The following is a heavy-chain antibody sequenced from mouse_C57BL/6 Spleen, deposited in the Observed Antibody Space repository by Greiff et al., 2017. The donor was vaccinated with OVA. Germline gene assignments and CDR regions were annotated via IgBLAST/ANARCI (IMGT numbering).Heavy chain of an antibody. J-gene: IGHJ4*01. D-gene: IGHD2-4*01. Sequence: QVQLQQPGAELVKPGASVKLSCKASGYTFTSYWMHWVKQRPGQGLEWIGMIHPNSGSTNYNEKFKSKATLTVDKSSSTAYMQLSSLTSEDSAVYYCARPDEYDIHYAMDYWGQGTSVTVSS. V-gene: IGHV1-64*01. CDR2: IHPNSGST. CDR3: ARPDEYDIHYAMDY. CDR1: GYTFTSYW.